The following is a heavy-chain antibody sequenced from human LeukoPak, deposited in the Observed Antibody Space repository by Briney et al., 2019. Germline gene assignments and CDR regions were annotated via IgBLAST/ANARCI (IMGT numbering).Heavy chain of an antibody. CDR3: ARDPSHYVWWSYRYTGMDY. J-gene: IGHJ4*02. Sequence: GGSLRLSCAASGFTFSSYAMHWVRQAPGKGLEWVAVISYDGSNKYYADSVKGRSTISRDNSKDTLYLQMNSLRAEDTAVYYCARDPSHYVWWSYRYTGMDYWGQGTLVTVSS. CDR2: ISYDGSNK. D-gene: IGHD3-16*02. CDR1: GFTFSSYA. V-gene: IGHV3-30*04.